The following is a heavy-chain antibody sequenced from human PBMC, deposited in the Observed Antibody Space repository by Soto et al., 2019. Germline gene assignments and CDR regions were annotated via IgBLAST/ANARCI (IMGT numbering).Heavy chain of an antibody. CDR1: GGSFSGYY. V-gene: IGHV4-34*01. Sequence: ETLSLTCAVYGGSFSGYYWSWIRQPPGKGLEWIGEINHSGSTNYNPSLKSRVTISVDTSKNQFSLKLSSVTAADTAVYYCARGFGPDIVVVPAAMWFDYWGQGTLVTVSS. J-gene: IGHJ4*02. D-gene: IGHD2-2*01. CDR2: INHSGST. CDR3: ARGFGPDIVVVPAAMWFDY.